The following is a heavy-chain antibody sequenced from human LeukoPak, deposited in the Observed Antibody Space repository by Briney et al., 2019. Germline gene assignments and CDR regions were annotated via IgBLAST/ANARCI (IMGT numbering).Heavy chain of an antibody. Sequence: SETLSLTCTVSGGSISSGGYYWSWIRQHPGKGLEWIGYIYYSGSTNYNPSLKSRVTISVDTSKNQFSLKLSSVTAADTAVYYCARDATVADDAFDIWGQGTMVTVSS. J-gene: IGHJ3*02. V-gene: IGHV4-61*08. CDR2: IYYSGST. CDR1: GGSISSGGYY. CDR3: ARDATVADDAFDI. D-gene: IGHD4-23*01.